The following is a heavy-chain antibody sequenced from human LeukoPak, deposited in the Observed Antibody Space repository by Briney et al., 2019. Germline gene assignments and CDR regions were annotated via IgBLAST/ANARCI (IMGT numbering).Heavy chain of an antibody. CDR3: ARGVMYDSSQN. CDR2: INHSGST. CDR1: GGSFSGYY. Sequence: SETLSLTCAVYGGSFSGYYWSWIRQPPGKGLEWIGEINHSGSTNYNPSLKSRVTISVDTSKNQFSLKLSSVTAADTAVYYCARGVMYDSSQNWGQGTLVTVSS. D-gene: IGHD3-22*01. J-gene: IGHJ4*02. V-gene: IGHV4-34*01.